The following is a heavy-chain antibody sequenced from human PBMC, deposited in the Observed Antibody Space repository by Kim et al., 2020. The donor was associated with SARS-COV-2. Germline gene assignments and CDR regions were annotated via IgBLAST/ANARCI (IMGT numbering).Heavy chain of an antibody. D-gene: IGHD3-10*01. CDR1: GVSISGSSSYY. Sequence: SETLSLTCTVSGVSISGSSSYYWGWIRKTPGKGLEWIGSISYTGTTYYNPSLKSRVTISVDMSKNQFSLKLNSVTAADTTVYHCAKHFGSGAHDYWGQGTLVTVSS. J-gene: IGHJ4*02. V-gene: IGHV4-39*01. CDR3: AKHFGSGAHDY. CDR2: ISYTGTT.